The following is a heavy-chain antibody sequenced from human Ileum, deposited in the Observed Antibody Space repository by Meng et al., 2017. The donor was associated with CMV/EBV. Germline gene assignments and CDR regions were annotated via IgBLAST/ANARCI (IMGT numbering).Heavy chain of an antibody. CDR3: ARHKAVTGTYFYYYGMDV. CDR1: DFMFSNFW. V-gene: IGHV3-7*01. CDR2: IKQDGSER. J-gene: IGHJ6*02. D-gene: IGHD6-19*01. Sequence: GESLKISCAASDFMFSNFWVTWVRQAPGKGLEWVAHIKQDGSERYYADSVKGRFTISRDNIKNILYLQMSSLRAGDSAVYYCARHKAVTGTYFYYYGMDVWGPGTTVTVSS.